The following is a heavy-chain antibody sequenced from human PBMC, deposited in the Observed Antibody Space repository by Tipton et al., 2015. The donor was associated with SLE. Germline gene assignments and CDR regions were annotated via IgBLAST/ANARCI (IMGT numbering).Heavy chain of an antibody. CDR1: GGSITNHY. CDR2: IHYSGTT. Sequence: TLSLTCTVSGGSITNHYWNWIRQPPGKGLEWIGYIHYSGTTHDNPSPKSRVTMSVDMSKNQFSLRLTSVTAADTAVYYCARTLGAIAHTVYDAFDIWGQGKMVTVSS. V-gene: IGHV4-59*11. CDR3: ARTLGAIAHTVYDAFDI. D-gene: IGHD1-26*01. J-gene: IGHJ3*02.